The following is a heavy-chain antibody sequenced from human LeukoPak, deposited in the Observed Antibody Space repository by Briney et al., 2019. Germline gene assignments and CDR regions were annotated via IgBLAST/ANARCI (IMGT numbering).Heavy chain of an antibody. V-gene: IGHV3-23*01. CDR1: GFTFSSYA. CDR2: ISSSGGTT. CDR3: AKFSSSGWSRSTNK. D-gene: IGHD6-19*01. Sequence: GGSLRLSCVASGFTFSSYAMGWVRQAAGKGLEWVSDISSSGGTTYYADSVKGRVTISRDNSKKTLYLQMNSLRPEDTAVYYCAKFSSSGWSRSTNKWGQGTLVTVSS. J-gene: IGHJ4*02.